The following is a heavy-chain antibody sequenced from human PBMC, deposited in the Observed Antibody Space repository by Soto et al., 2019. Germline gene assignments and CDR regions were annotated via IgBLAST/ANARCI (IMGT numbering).Heavy chain of an antibody. CDR1: GFTFSSYA. CDR3: AKGNSRGPDYYYYCMDV. V-gene: IGHV3-23*01. J-gene: IGHJ6*02. Sequence: PGGSLRLSCAASGFTFSSYAMSWVRQAPGKGLEWVSAISGSGGSTYYADSVKGRFTISRDNSKNTLYLQMNSLRAEDTAVYYCAKGNSRGPDYYYYCMDVWGQGTTVTVSS. CDR2: ISGSGGST.